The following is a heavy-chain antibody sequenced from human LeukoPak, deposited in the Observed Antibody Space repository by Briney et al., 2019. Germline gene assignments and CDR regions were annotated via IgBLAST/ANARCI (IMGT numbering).Heavy chain of an antibody. Sequence: SETPSLTCTVSGGSISSSSYYWGWIRQSPGKGLEWIGSAYYSGSPYYDPSLKSRVTISVDTSKNQFSLKLSSVTAADTAVYYCASHSAEYDILTGYHSYNSFDPWGQGILVTVSS. CDR2: AYYSGSP. V-gene: IGHV4-39*05. D-gene: IGHD3-9*01. CDR1: GGSISSSSYY. J-gene: IGHJ5*02. CDR3: ASHSAEYDILTGYHSYNSFDP.